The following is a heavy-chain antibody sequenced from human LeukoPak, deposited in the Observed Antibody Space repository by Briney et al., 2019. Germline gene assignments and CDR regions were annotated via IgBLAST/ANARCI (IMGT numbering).Heavy chain of an antibody. CDR1: GLTFSDYW. CDR3: SWDHTDKEDI. J-gene: IGHJ3*02. D-gene: IGHD1-26*01. Sequence: GGSLRLSCAVSGLTFSDYWMHWVRQAPGKGLVWVSRINPDGSRTDYADSVAGRFTISRDNAKNTLYLQMNSLRVEDTAVYYCSWDHTDKEDIWGQGTMVTVSS. V-gene: IGHV3-74*01. CDR2: INPDGSRT.